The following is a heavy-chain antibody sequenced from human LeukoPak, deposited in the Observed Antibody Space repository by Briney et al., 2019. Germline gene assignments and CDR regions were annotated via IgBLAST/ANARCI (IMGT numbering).Heavy chain of an antibody. D-gene: IGHD6-13*01. CDR2: INPSGGST. Sequence: GASVKVSCKASGYTFTSYDINWVRQATGQGLEWMGIINPSGGSTSYAQKFQGRVTMTRDTSTSTVYMELSSLRSEDTAVYYCARRQQAALDPWGQGTLVTVSS. V-gene: IGHV1-46*01. CDR3: ARRQQAALDP. J-gene: IGHJ5*02. CDR1: GYTFTSYD.